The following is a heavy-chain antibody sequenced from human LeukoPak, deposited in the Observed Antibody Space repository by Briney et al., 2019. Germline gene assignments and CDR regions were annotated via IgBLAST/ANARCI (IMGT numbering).Heavy chain of an antibody. CDR1: GFTFSSYN. Sequence: GGSLRLSCAASGFTFSSYNMNWVRQAPGKGLEWVSSIGSRTSYIYLADSMKGRFTIPRDDAKNSLFLQMNSLRAEDTAVYYCARDTKSDYGDYGAFDIWGQGTRVTVSS. V-gene: IGHV3-21*01. CDR3: ARDTKSDYGDYGAFDI. D-gene: IGHD4-17*01. J-gene: IGHJ3*02. CDR2: IGSRTSYI.